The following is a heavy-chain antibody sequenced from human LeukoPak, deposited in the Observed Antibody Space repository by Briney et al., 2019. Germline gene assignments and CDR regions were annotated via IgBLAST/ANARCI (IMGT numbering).Heavy chain of an antibody. CDR3: ARDRAPPTSWYFDV. Sequence: PGTSLRLSCAASGFTFSSYAIHWVRQAPRKGLEWVAVISFDGTDAFYADSAKGRFTISRDNSKNTLYLQMNSLRAEDTAVYYCARDRAPPTSWYFDVWGRGTLVTVSS. V-gene: IGHV3-30*04. J-gene: IGHJ2*01. CDR1: GFTFSSYA. CDR2: ISFDGTDA. D-gene: IGHD3-10*01.